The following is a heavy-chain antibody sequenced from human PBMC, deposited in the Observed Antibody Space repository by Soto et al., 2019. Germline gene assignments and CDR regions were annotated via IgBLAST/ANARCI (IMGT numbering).Heavy chain of an antibody. D-gene: IGHD6-13*01. CDR1: GFTFSSYD. CDR3: ARVLYSSSWYAFDI. J-gene: IGHJ3*02. CDR2: IGTAGDT. Sequence: GGSLRLSCAASGFTFSSYDMHWVRQATGKGLEWVSAIGTAGDTYYPGSVKGRFTISRENAKNSLYLQMNSLRAGDTDVYYCARVLYSSSWYAFDIWGQGTMVTVSS. V-gene: IGHV3-13*01.